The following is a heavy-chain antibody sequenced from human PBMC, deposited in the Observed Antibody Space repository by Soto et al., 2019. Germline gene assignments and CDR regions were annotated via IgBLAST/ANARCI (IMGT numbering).Heavy chain of an antibody. CDR2: MTPNSGNT. V-gene: IGHV1-8*01. CDR3: ARERSTRGMDV. CDR1: GYTFTSYD. Sequence: QVQLVQSGAEVKKPGASVKVSCKASGYTFTSYDINWVRQATGQGLEWMGWMTPNSGNTGYAQKFQGRVTMTRYTSTTTAYMELRRLRFEDTAVYYCARERSTRGMDVWGQGTTVTVSS. J-gene: IGHJ6*02.